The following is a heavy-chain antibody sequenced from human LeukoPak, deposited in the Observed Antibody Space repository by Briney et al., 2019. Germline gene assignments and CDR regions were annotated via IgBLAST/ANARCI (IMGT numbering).Heavy chain of an antibody. CDR3: AKGEDYYDFDY. Sequence: GGSLRLSCAASGFTFSSYVMHWVRQAPGKGLEWVAVISYDGSNKYYADSVKGRFTISRDNSKNTLYLQMNSLRAEDTAVYYCAKGEDYYDFDYWGQGTLVTVSS. V-gene: IGHV3-30-3*01. CDR2: ISYDGSNK. D-gene: IGHD3-22*01. CDR1: GFTFSSYV. J-gene: IGHJ4*02.